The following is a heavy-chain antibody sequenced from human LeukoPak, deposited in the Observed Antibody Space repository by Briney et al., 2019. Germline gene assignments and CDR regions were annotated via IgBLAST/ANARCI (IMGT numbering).Heavy chain of an antibody. J-gene: IGHJ4*02. Sequence: GSSVKVSCKASGGTFSSYAISWVRQAPGQGLERMGGIIPIFGTANYAQKFQGRVTITADESTSTAYMELSSLRSEDTAVYYCAREARYDQNFDYWGQGTLVTVSS. CDR2: IIPIFGTA. V-gene: IGHV1-69*01. CDR1: GGTFSSYA. D-gene: IGHD3-9*01. CDR3: AREARYDQNFDY.